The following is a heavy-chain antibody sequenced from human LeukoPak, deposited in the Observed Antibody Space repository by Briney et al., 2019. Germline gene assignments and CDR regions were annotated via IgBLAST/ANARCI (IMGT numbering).Heavy chain of an antibody. D-gene: IGHD3-10*01. J-gene: IGHJ5*02. CDR1: GYTFTSYD. CDR3: ARAPRITMVRGVIYWFDP. CDR2: MNPNSGNT. Sequence: ASVKVSCKASGYTFTSYDINWVRQATGQGLEWMGWMNPNSGNTGYAQKFQGRVNITRNTSISTAYMELSSLRSEDTAVYYCARAPRITMVRGVIYWFDPWGQGTLVTVSS. V-gene: IGHV1-8*03.